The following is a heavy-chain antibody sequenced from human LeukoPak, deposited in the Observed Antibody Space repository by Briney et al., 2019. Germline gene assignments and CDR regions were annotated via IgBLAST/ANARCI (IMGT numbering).Heavy chain of an antibody. Sequence: SETLSLTCAVYGGSFSSYSWIFIRQPPGKGLEWIGSIYFSGGTYYNPSLKSRVTISVDTSKNHFSLKLSSVTAADTAVYYCARYEDIVVVTASTRDEHWGQGNLVTVSS. CDR2: IYFSGGT. CDR1: GGSFSSYS. V-gene: IGHV4-39*01. D-gene: IGHD2-15*01. J-gene: IGHJ1*01. CDR3: ARYEDIVVVTASTRDEH.